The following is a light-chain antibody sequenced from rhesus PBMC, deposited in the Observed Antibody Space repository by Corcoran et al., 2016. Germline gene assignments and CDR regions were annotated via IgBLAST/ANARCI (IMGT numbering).Light chain of an antibody. CDR2: KAS. J-gene: IGKJ2*01. CDR3: QRYRGSQYS. Sequence: DIQMTQSPSSLAVSVGDTVTTTCRVSQSISSWLVWYQQKPGKVPNLLVYKASNLQSVVPSRFSGSGSGTEFTLTISSLRSDDITTYRYQRYRGSQYSFRQGAKVEDK. CDR1: QSISSW. V-gene: IGKV1-22*01.